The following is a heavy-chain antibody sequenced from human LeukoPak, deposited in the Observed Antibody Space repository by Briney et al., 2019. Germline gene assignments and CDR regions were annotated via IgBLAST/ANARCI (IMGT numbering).Heavy chain of an antibody. Sequence: GGSLRLSCAASGYTFSSQWMSWVRQAPGKGLEWVADINQDGSEKHYVDFVKGRFTISRDNAKNLLFLQMNSLRAEDTAVYYCVGDPRLFHHWGQCTLVT. J-gene: IGHJ1*01. CDR3: VGDPRLFHH. CDR1: GYTFSSQW. V-gene: IGHV3-7*01. CDR2: INQDGSEK.